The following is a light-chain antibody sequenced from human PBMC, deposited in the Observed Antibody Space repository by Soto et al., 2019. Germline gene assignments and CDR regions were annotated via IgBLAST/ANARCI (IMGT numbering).Light chain of an antibody. CDR2: QAS. V-gene: IGKV1-5*03. CDR3: QQYSSHST. Sequence: DIQMTQSPSTLSASVGDRVTIIFRASQSTSSYLAWYQQKPGKAPKLLIYQASSLENGVPSRFSGSGSGTEFSLTISSLQPDDFATYYCQQYSSHSTFGQGTKVDIK. J-gene: IGKJ1*01. CDR1: QSTSSY.